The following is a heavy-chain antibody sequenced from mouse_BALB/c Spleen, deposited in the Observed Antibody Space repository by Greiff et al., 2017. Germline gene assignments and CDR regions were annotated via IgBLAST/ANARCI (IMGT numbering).Heavy chain of an antibody. CDR1: GFTFSDYY. Sequence: EVQVVESGGGLVKPGGSLKLSCAASGFTFSDYYMYWVRQTPEKRLEWVATISDGGSYTYYPDSVKGRFTISRDNAKNNLYLQMSSLKSEDTAMYYCARDGGMDYWGQGTSVTVSS. CDR3: ARDGGMDY. D-gene: IGHD1-1*02. J-gene: IGHJ4*01. V-gene: IGHV5-4*02. CDR2: ISDGGSYT.